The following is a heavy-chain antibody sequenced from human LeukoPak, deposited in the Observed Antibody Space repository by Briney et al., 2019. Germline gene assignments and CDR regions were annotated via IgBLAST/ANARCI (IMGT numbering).Heavy chain of an antibody. V-gene: IGHV3-66*01. D-gene: IGHD6-19*01. CDR1: GFTVSSNY. CDR2: IYSGGST. J-gene: IGHJ5*02. Sequence: PGGSLRLSCAASGFTVSSNYMSWVRQAPGKGLEWVSVIYSGGSTYYADSVKGRFTISRDNSKNTLYLQMNSLRAEDTAVYYCARARVAGYPLWFDPWGQGTLVTVSS. CDR3: ARARVAGYPLWFDP.